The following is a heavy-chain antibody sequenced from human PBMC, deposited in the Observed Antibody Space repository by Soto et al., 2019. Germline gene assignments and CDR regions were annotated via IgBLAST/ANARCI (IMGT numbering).Heavy chain of an antibody. D-gene: IGHD5-12*01. CDR2: IIPIFGTA. CDR3: ARRDGYNEANYYGMDV. Sequence: ASVKVSCKASGGTFSSYAISWVRQAPGQGLEWMGGIIPIFGTANYAQKFQGRVTITADESTSTAYMELSSLRSEDTAVYYCARRDGYNEANYYGMDVWGQGTTVTVSS. CDR1: GGTFSSYA. J-gene: IGHJ6*02. V-gene: IGHV1-69*13.